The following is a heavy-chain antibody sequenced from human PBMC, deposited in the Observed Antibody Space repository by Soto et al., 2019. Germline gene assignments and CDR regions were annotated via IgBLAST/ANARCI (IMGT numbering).Heavy chain of an antibody. V-gene: IGHV3-7*01. J-gene: IGHJ6*02. Sequence: GGSLRLSCAATGFMFGTYWMSWVRQAPGKGLEWVANIKHDGNEKYYADSVKGRFAVSRDNVKNFLHLQMSSLRGDDTGVYFCVRATLSWGQYYYSGLNVWRQGTTVTVSS. CDR3: VRATLSWGQYYYSGLNV. D-gene: IGHD6-13*01. CDR1: GFMFGTYW. CDR2: IKHDGNEK.